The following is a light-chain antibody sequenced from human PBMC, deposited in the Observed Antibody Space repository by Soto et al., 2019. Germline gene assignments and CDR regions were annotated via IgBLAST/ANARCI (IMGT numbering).Light chain of an antibody. V-gene: IGKV1-5*03. Sequence: DILLTQSPSTLSASIVDRVTITFRTSQTINNWLAWYQQKPGKAPKLLIQKTSILESGVPSRFSGNGSGTEFTLTISSLQPDDVATYYCQQYKTTFGPGTKVDIK. CDR1: QTINNW. CDR2: KTS. J-gene: IGKJ3*01. CDR3: QQYKTT.